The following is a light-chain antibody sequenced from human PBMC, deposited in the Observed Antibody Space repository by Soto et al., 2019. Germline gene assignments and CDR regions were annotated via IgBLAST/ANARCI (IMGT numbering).Light chain of an antibody. CDR3: CSYVGGWV. CDR2: DVS. Sequence: QSALTQPRSVSGSPGQSVAISCAGTSIDFGGYKYVSWYQQHPGKAPKLMIFDVSERPSGVPDRFSGSKSGNTASLTISGLRAEDEADYFCCSYVGGWVFGGGTKLTVL. J-gene: IGLJ3*02. V-gene: IGLV2-11*01. CDR1: SIDFGGYKY.